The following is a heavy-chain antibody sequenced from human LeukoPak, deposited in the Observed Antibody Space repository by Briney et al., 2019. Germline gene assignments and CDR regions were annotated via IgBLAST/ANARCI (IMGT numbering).Heavy chain of an antibody. CDR3: AKSERGSGWYNYYYYYMDV. Sequence: GGSLRLSCAASGFTFSTYGMHWVRQAPGKGLEWVAVISYDGSNKYYADSVKGRFTISRDNSKNTLHLQMNSLRAEDTAVYYCAKSERGSGWYNYYYYYMDVWGKGTTVTVSS. V-gene: IGHV3-30*18. CDR2: ISYDGSNK. D-gene: IGHD6-19*01. J-gene: IGHJ6*03. CDR1: GFTFSTYG.